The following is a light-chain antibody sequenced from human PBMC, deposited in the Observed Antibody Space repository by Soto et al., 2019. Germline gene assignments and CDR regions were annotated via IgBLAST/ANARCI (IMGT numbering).Light chain of an antibody. CDR3: QSYDSSLSGV. CDR2: EVI. Sequence: QSALTQPASVSGSPGQSIIISCTGTSSDIGGYKYVSWYQQHPGKAPKLIIYEVINRPSGVPDRFSGSKSGTSASLAITGLQAEDEADYYCQSYDSSLSGVFGGGTKVTVL. V-gene: IGLV2-14*01. J-gene: IGLJ3*02. CDR1: SSDIGGYKY.